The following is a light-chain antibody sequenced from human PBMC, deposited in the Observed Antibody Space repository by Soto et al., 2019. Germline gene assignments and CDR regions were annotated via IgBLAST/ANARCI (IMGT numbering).Light chain of an antibody. J-gene: IGLJ3*02. CDR1: NIGTKN. CDR2: DDN. V-gene: IGLV3-21*02. Sequence: SSELTQPPSVSAAPGQTARITCGGNNIGTKNVHWYQQKPGQAPVLVVFDDNDRASGIPERFSGLNSGKMATLTISRVEAGDEADYYCQVWDGNSDVVFGGGTKLTVL. CDR3: QVWDGNSDVV.